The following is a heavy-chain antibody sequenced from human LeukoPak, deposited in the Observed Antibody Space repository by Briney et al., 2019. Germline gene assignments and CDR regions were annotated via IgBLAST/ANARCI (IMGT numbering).Heavy chain of an antibody. J-gene: IGHJ4*02. CDR2: INNSGST. Sequence: SETLSLTCTVSGGSISSSSYYWSWIRQPPGKGLEWIGEINNSGSTNYNPSLKSRVTISVDTSKNQLSLKLSSVTDADTVVYYCVRHDDFWSGLDYWGQGTLVTVSS. CDR3: VRHDDFWSGLDY. D-gene: IGHD3-3*01. CDR1: GGSISSSSYY. V-gene: IGHV4-39*01.